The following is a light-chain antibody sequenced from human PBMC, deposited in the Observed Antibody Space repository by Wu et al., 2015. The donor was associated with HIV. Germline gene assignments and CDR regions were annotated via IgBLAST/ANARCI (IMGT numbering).Light chain of an antibody. Sequence: DIQMTQSPYSLSASVGDRVTITCRASQSIRTYLNWYQQKPGKAPKLLIYAASTLQSGVPSRFSGTGSGTDFTLTISSLQPEDFATYYCQQSYSMALTFGGGTKVEIK. CDR3: QQSYSMALT. CDR2: AAS. J-gene: IGKJ4*01. CDR1: QSIRTY. V-gene: IGKV1-39*01.